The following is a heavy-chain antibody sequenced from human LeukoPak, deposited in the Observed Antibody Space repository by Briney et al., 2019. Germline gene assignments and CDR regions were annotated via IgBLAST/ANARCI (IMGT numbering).Heavy chain of an antibody. CDR2: ISSSSSYI. CDR3: ARPLVSSGWENDAFDI. J-gene: IGHJ3*02. Sequence: GGSLRLSCAASGFTFSSYSMNWVRQAPGKELEWVSSISSSSSYIYYADSVKGRFTISRDNAKNSLYLQMHSLRAEDTAVYYCARPLVSSGWENDAFDIWGQGTMVTVSS. V-gene: IGHV3-21*01. D-gene: IGHD6-19*01. CDR1: GFTFSSYS.